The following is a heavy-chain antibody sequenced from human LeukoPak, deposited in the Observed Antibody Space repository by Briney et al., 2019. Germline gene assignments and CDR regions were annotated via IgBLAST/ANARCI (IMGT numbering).Heavy chain of an antibody. CDR2: ISAYNGNT. CDR3: ARQRDDYDYVWGSYRPTYDY. D-gene: IGHD3-16*02. CDR1: GYTFTSYG. J-gene: IGHJ4*02. Sequence: ASVKVSCKASGYTFTSYGISWVRQAPGQGLEWMGWISAYNGNTNYAQKLQGRVTMTTDTSTSTAYMELRSLRSYDTAVYYCARQRDDYDYVWGSYRPTYDYWGQGTLVTVSS. V-gene: IGHV1-18*01.